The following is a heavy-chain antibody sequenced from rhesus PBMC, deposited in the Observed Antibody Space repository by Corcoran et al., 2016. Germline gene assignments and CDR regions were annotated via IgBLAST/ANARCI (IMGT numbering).Heavy chain of an antibody. J-gene: IGHJ5-2*02. CDR1: GFSISTSGTG. Sequence: QVTLKESGPALVKPTQTLTLTCTFSGFSISTSGTGVGWIRQPPGKALEWLASIYWNESKYYSTSLKSRLTISKDTSKNQVVLTMTNMDPVDTATYYCARVADVWGRGVLVTVSS. V-gene: IGHV2-95*01. CDR2: IYWNESK. CDR3: ARVADV.